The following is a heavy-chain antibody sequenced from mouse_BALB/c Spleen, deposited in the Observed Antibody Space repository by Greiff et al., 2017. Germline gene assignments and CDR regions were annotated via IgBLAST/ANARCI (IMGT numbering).Heavy chain of an antibody. Sequence: VQLQQSAAELARPGASVKMSCKASGYTFTSYTMHWVKQRPGQGLEWIGYINPSSGYTEYNQKFKDKTTLTADKSSSTAYMQLSSLTSEDSAVYYCAREGDGSSGSYAMDYWGQGTSVTVSS. CDR1: GYTFTSYT. J-gene: IGHJ4*01. D-gene: IGHD3-1*01. V-gene: IGHV1-4*02. CDR3: AREGDGSSGSYAMDY. CDR2: INPSSGYT.